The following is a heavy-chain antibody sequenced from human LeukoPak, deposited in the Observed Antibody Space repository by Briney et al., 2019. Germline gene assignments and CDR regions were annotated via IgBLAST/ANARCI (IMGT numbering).Heavy chain of an antibody. CDR1: GGSISSGSYY. V-gene: IGHV4-61*02. D-gene: IGHD6-6*01. Sequence: SRTLSLTCTVSGGSISSGSYYWSWIRQPAGKGLEWIGRIYTSGSTNYNPSLKSRVTISVDTSKNQFSLKLSSVTAADTAVYYCARGLDPNAFDIWGQGTMVTVSS. J-gene: IGHJ3*02. CDR2: IYTSGST. CDR3: ARGLDPNAFDI.